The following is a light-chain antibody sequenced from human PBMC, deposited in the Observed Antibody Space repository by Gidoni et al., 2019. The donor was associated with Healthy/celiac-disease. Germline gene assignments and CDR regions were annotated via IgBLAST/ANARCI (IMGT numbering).Light chain of an antibody. V-gene: IGKV3-20*01. CDR3: QQYGNSPYT. J-gene: IGKJ2*01. CDR1: QSVSNNY. Sequence: EIVLTQSPGTLSLSPGERATLSCRASQSVSNNYLAWYQQKPGQAPRLLIYGASSRATGIPKRFSGSGSGTDFTLAISRLDPEDFAVYYCQQYGNSPYTFGQGTKLDIK. CDR2: GAS.